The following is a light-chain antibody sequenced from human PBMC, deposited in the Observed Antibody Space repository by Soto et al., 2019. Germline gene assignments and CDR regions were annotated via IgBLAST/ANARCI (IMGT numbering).Light chain of an antibody. CDR1: QSVSST. V-gene: IGKV3-15*01. CDR3: QQDNNWPYT. J-gene: IGKJ2*01. Sequence: EIVMTQSPATLSVSPGERAALSCRATQSVSSTFAWYQQKPGQAPSLLIYGASTRATGIPARFSGSGSGTDFTRTISSRQSEDFAVYYCQQDNNWPYTFGQGTKLEIK. CDR2: GAS.